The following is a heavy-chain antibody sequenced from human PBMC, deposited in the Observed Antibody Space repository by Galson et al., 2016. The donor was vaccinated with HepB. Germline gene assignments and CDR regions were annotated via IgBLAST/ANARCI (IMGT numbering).Heavy chain of an antibody. CDR3: ATRQWVPV. D-gene: IGHD1-26*01. J-gene: IGHJ4*02. V-gene: IGHV4-4*02. Sequence: SETLSLTCAVSGDSISTSNWWTWVRQPPGKGLEWIGDTHQTEGTNYSPSLRSRVRISLDQSKNQFSLNLASVTAADTAVYYCATRQWVPVWGQGTLVTVSS. CDR2: THQTEGT. CDR1: GDSISTSNW.